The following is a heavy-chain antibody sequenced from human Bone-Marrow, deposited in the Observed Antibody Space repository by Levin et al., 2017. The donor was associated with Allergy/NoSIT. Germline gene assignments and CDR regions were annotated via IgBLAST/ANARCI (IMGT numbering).Heavy chain of an antibody. CDR2: IIPIFDTP. V-gene: IGHV1-69*01. CDR3: ARGGVVLIQGVDFHHYYMDV. CDR1: GDSFNNFA. J-gene: IGHJ6*03. Sequence: PGGSLRLSCKGSGDSFNNFAVSWVRQAPGQGLEWMGGIIPIFDTPTYAQKFLGRLTITADESTSTAYMELNSLTSEDTAVYFCARGGVVLIQGVDFHHYYMDVWGKGTTISVSS. D-gene: IGHD3-10*01.